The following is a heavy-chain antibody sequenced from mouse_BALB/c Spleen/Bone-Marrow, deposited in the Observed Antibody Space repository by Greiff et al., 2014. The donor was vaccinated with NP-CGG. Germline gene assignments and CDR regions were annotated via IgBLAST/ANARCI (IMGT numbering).Heavy chain of an antibody. V-gene: IGHV1-61*01. D-gene: IGHD4-1*01. Sequence: QVQLQQSGAELVRPGTSVQLSCKASGYSFTNYWTNWVKQRPGQGLEWIGMIHPSDSESRLNQKFKDKATLAVDKSSTTAYMQLSSPTSEDSAVYYCARGLGEIWGYWGQGTTLTVSS. CDR1: GYSFTNYW. J-gene: IGHJ2*01. CDR2: IHPSDSES. CDR3: ARGLGEIWGY.